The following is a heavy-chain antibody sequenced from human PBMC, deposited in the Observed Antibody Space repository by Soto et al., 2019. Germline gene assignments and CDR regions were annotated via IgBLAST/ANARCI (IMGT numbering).Heavy chain of an antibody. CDR2: ISPNSKYR. CDR1: GFTFSDFY. Sequence: PGGSLRLSCVASGFTFSDFYMTWIRQAPGKGLEWLSYISPNSKYREYADSVKGRHTISRDSAKKSLYLQMNSLRAEDTAVYYCVRGGGGGQFDSWGQGTLVTVSS. V-gene: IGHV3-11*06. J-gene: IGHJ4*02. CDR3: VRGGGGGQFDS. D-gene: IGHD2-21*01.